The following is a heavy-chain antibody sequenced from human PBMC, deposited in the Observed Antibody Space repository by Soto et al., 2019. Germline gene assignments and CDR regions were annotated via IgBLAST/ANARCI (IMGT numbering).Heavy chain of an antibody. D-gene: IGHD2-15*01. V-gene: IGHV4-59*01. J-gene: IGHJ6*03. Sequence: PSETLSLTCTVSGGSISSYYWSWIRQPPGKGLEWIGYIYYSGSANYNPSLKSRVTISVDTSKNQFSLKLSSVTAADTAVYYCARVGCSGGICYIPAYHHYYLDVRGKGTTVTVSS. CDR3: ARVGCSGGICYIPAYHHYYLDV. CDR2: IYYSGSA. CDR1: GGSISSYY.